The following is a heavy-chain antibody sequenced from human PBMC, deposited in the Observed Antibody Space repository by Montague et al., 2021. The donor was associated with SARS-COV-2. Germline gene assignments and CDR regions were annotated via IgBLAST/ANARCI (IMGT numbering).Heavy chain of an antibody. CDR1: GGSFSGYY. V-gene: IGHV4-34*01. Sequence: SETLSLTCAVYGGSFSGYYWNWIRQPPGKRLVCTGEINHSGSTNYNPSLLSRVTMSVDTSKNQFSLKLSSVTAADTAVYYCARGARQGYGFRLGSFDSWGQGTLVTVSS. CDR3: ARGARQGYGFRLGSFDS. J-gene: IGHJ4*02. D-gene: IGHD3-10*01. CDR2: INHSGST.